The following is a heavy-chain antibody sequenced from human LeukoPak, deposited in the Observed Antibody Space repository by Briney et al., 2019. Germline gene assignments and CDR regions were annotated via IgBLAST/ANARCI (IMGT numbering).Heavy chain of an antibody. CDR3: AIFPVGIAAAGTLY. CDR2: IYYSGST. V-gene: IGHV4-39*07. D-gene: IGHD6-13*01. J-gene: IGHJ4*02. Sequence: SETLSLTCTVSGGSISSSSSYWGWIRQPPGKGLEWIGSIYYSGSTYYNPSLKSRVTISVDTSQNQFSLKLSPVTAADTAVYYCAIFPVGIAAAGTLYWGQGTLVTVSS. CDR1: GGSISSSSSY.